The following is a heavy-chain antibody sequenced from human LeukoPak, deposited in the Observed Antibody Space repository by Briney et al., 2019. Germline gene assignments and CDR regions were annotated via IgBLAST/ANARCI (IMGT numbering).Heavy chain of an antibody. CDR3: ARDVHGRSLDT. CDR1: GDSINRYY. CDR2: IYPNEGRT. J-gene: IGHJ5*02. V-gene: IGHV4-4*07. Sequence: SETLSLTCSVSGDSINRYYWSWIRQPAGKGLEWIGRIYPNEGRTDDNPSLKSRVTMSLDTSKNQWFLKLRSVTAADTAVYYRARDVHGRSLDTWGRGTLVTVSS.